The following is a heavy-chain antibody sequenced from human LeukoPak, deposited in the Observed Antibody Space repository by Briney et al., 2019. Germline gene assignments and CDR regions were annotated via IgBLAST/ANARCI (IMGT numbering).Heavy chain of an antibody. CDR1: GFPFSRYG. Sequence: GGSLRLSCAASGFPFSRYGKHWVRQAPGKGLEWVAFIRYDGSNKYYAHSVKGRFTISRHNSKNTLYLQMNSLRAEDTAVYSCAKAHREEGSLTGYFIRYYYYGMDVWGQGTTVTVSS. V-gene: IGHV3-30*02. CDR3: AKAHREEGSLTGYFIRYYYYGMDV. J-gene: IGHJ6*02. CDR2: IRYDGSNK. D-gene: IGHD3-9*01.